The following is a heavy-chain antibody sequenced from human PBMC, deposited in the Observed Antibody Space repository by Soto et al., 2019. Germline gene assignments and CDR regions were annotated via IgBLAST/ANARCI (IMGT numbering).Heavy chain of an antibody. J-gene: IGHJ6*02. V-gene: IGHV1-8*01. CDR2: MNPNSGNT. CDR1: GYTFTSYD. CDR3: ASEKTSYGMDV. Sequence: QVQLVQSGAEVKKPGASVKVSCKASGYTFTSYDINWVRQATGQGLGWMGWMNPNSGNTGYAQKFHGRVTMTRNTSISTAYRELSSLRSEDTAVYYCASEKTSYGMDVWGQGTTVTVSS.